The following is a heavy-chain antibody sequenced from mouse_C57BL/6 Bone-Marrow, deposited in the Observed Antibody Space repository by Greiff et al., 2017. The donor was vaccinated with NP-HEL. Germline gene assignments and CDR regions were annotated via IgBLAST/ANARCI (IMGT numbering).Heavy chain of an antibody. J-gene: IGHJ2*01. D-gene: IGHD1-1*01. CDR3: VSYYGSSPYYFDY. V-gene: IGHV1-64*01. Sequence: QVQLKQPGAELVKPGASVKLSCKASGYTFTSYWMHWVKQRPGQGLEWIGMIHPNSGSTNYNEKFKSKATLTVDKSSSTAYMQLSSLTSEDSAVYYCVSYYGSSPYYFDYWGQGTTLTVSS. CDR1: GYTFTSYW. CDR2: IHPNSGST.